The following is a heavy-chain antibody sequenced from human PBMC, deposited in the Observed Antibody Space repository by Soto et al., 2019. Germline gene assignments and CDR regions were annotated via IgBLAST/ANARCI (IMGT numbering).Heavy chain of an antibody. CDR1: GFTFSSYA. Sequence: QVQLVESGGGVVQPGRSLRLSCAASGFTFSSYAMHWVRQAPGKGLEWVAVISYDGSNKYYADSVKGRFTISRDNSKNTLYLQMNSLRAEDTAVYYCARDCGSGGSCYQDYWGQGTLVTVSS. J-gene: IGHJ4*02. CDR2: ISYDGSNK. V-gene: IGHV3-30-3*01. CDR3: ARDCGSGGSCYQDY. D-gene: IGHD2-15*01.